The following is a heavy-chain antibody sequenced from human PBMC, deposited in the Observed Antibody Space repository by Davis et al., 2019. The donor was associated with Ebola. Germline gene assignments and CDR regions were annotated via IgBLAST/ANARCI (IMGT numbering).Heavy chain of an antibody. Sequence: PSETLSLTCAVSGASISSDHYSWSWIRQPPGKGLEWIGYISQSGSTYYNPSLKSRVTISRDMSKNQFSLKLTSVTAADAAVYYCVRGDTSTWAFDYWGQGTLVTVSS. D-gene: IGHD6-13*01. CDR2: ISQSGST. J-gene: IGHJ4*02. CDR3: VRGDTSTWAFDY. CDR1: GASISSDHYS. V-gene: IGHV4-30-2*01.